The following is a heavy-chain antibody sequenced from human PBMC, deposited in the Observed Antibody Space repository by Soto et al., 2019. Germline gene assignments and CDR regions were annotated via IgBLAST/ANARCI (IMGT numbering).Heavy chain of an antibody. CDR3: AKDRNYYGSGSYYNVWWFYP. CDR1: GFTFSSYA. V-gene: IGHV3-23*01. J-gene: IGHJ5*02. D-gene: IGHD3-10*01. CDR2: ISGSGGST. Sequence: GGSLRLSCAASGFTFSSYAMSWVRQAPGKGLEWVSAISGSGGSTYYADSVKGRFTISRDNSKNTLYLQMNSLRAEDTAVYYCAKDRNYYGSGSYYNVWWFYPWGQGSLVTVSS.